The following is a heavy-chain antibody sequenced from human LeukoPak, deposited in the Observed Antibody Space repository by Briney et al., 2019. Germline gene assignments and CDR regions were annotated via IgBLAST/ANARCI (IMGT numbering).Heavy chain of an antibody. Sequence: SETLSLTCTVSGGSISSSSYYWGWIRQPPGKGLEWIGSIYYSGNTYYNPSLESRVTVSVDTSMNQFSLRLTSVSPADTAVYYCARGSSGYYYDYWGQGALVTVSS. D-gene: IGHD3-22*01. CDR2: IYYSGNT. CDR3: ARGSSGYYYDY. J-gene: IGHJ4*02. CDR1: GGSISSSSYY. V-gene: IGHV4-39*07.